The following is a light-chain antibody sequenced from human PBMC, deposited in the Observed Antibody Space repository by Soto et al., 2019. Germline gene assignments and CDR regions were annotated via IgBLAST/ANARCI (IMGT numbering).Light chain of an antibody. Sequence: DIQLTQSASSLSASVGDRVTITCQASQVITNYLNWYQQKPGKAPKLLIYDISTLEIGVPSRFSGSGSGTDFTFTISSLQPEDVATYYCQNYNSAPLTFGGGTKVEIK. J-gene: IGKJ4*01. CDR3: QNYNSAPLT. V-gene: IGKV1-33*01. CDR2: DIS. CDR1: QVITNY.